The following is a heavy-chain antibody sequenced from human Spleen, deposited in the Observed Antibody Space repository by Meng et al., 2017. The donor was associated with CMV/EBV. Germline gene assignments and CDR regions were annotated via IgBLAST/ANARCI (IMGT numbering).Heavy chain of an antibody. Sequence: GGSLRLSCAASGFTFSSFGMHWVRQAPGKGLEWVAFIWYDGRNKYYADSVRGRFTISREDSKNTLYLQMNSLRVEDTAVYYCEAQYLRGVADYWGQGTLVTVSS. D-gene: IGHD3-10*01. CDR3: EAQYLRGVADY. CDR1: GFTFSSFG. V-gene: IGHV3-30*02. J-gene: IGHJ4*02. CDR2: IWYDGRNK.